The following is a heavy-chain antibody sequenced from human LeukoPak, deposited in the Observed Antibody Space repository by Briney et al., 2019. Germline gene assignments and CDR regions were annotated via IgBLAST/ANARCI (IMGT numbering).Heavy chain of an antibody. CDR1: GFTFSSYS. CDR2: ISSSSSYI. V-gene: IGHV3-21*01. Sequence: GGSLRLSCAASGFTFSSYSMNWVRRAPGKGLEWVSSISSSSSYIYYADSVKGRFTISRDNAKNSLYLHMNSLRAEDTAVYYCASYIVVVPAAAGSDAFDIWGQGTMVTVSS. D-gene: IGHD2-2*01. CDR3: ASYIVVVPAAAGSDAFDI. J-gene: IGHJ3*02.